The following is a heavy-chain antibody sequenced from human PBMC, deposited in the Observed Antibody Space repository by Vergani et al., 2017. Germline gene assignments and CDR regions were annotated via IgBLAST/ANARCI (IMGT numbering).Heavy chain of an antibody. CDR3: ARDLSNVGGSYYYCDY. Sequence: QVQLQESGPGLVKPSETLSLTCTVSGGSISSYYWSWIRQPPGKGLVWIWYIYYSGSTNQNPSLKSRVTISVDTSKNQFSLKLSSVTAADTAVYYCARDLSNVGGSYYYCDYWGQGTLVTVSS. CDR1: GGSISSYY. CDR2: IYYSGST. D-gene: IGHD1-26*01. J-gene: IGHJ4*02. V-gene: IGHV4-59*01.